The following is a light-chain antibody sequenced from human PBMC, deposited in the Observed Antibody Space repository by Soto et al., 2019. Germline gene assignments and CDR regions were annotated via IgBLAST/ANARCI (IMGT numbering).Light chain of an antibody. Sequence: YVRTQPRSVSGYTGQAVTISCTGTSRDVGYYNSVSWYQQNPTKAPKLIIYDVNKLPSGVPDRFSGSKSGNTASLTISGLQAEDEADYYCFSYAGSYTYVFGTGTKVTVL. J-gene: IGLJ1*01. CDR2: DVN. CDR1: SRDVGYYNS. V-gene: IGLV2-11*01. CDR3: FSYAGSYTYV.